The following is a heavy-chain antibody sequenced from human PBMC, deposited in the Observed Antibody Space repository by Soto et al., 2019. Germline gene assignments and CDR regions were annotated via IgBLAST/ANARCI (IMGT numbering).Heavy chain of an antibody. CDR1: GLKFSRAW. Sequence: PGGSLRLSCAASGLKFSRAWMSWVRQAPGKGLEWVSSTSNSADYYADSVKGRFTISRDSSKNTLYLQMNSLRAEDTAVYYCARDAVTGNGAWDWFDPWGQGTLVTVSS. J-gene: IGHJ5*02. CDR2: TSNSAD. CDR3: ARDAVTGNGAWDWFDP. V-gene: IGHV3-23*01. D-gene: IGHD6-19*01.